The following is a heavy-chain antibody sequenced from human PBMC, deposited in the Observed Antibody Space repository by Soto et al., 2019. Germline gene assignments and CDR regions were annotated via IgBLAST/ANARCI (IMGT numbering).Heavy chain of an antibody. CDR3: ARVVPATRYFES. D-gene: IGHD2-15*01. Sequence: SETLSLTCTVSGGSIIDDNYSWSWVRQPPGKGLEWIGYIYHSGTTYYNPSLNSRVTISVDGSSNQFSLKLTSVMAADTAVYYCARVVPATRYFESWGQGTLVTVSS. CDR2: IYHSGTT. V-gene: IGHV4-30-2*01. J-gene: IGHJ4*02. CDR1: GGSIIDDNYS.